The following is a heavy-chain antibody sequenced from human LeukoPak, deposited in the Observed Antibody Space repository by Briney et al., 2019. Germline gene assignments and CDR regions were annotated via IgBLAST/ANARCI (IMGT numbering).Heavy chain of an antibody. CDR1: GITFSHAW. CDR3: ARRLTQRGEDDAFDI. V-gene: IGHV3-21*01. Sequence: PGGSLRLSCAASGITFSHAWMSWVRQAPGKGLEWVSSISSSSSYIYYADSVKGRFTISRDNAKNSLYLQMNSLRAEDTAVYYCARRLTQRGEDDAFDIWGQGTMVTVSS. D-gene: IGHD3-10*01. J-gene: IGHJ3*02. CDR2: ISSSSSYI.